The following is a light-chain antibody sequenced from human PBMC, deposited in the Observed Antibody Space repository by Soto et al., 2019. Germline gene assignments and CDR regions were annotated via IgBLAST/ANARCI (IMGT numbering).Light chain of an antibody. CDR2: EVT. J-gene: IGLJ1*01. Sequence: QSALTQPASVSGSPGQSITISCTGSSSDVGGYNYVSWYQHHPGKAPKLIIFEVTNRPSGVSNRFSGSKSGNTASLTISGLQAEDESDYYCSSLPSSSTRGVFGTGTKVTVL. V-gene: IGLV2-14*01. CDR1: SSDVGGYNY. CDR3: SSLPSSSTRGV.